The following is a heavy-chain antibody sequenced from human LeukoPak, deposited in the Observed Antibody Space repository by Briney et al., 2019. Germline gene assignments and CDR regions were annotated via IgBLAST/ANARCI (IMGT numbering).Heavy chain of an antibody. CDR1: GFTFSSYG. J-gene: IGHJ6*02. Sequence: PGGSLRLSCAASGFTFSSYGMHWVRQAPGKGLEWVAVISYDGSNKYYADSVKGRFTISRDNSKNTLYLQMNSLRAEDTAVYYCAKAGYSGYGVRNGMDVWGQGTTVTVSS. CDR2: ISYDGSNK. CDR3: AKAGYSGYGVRNGMDV. D-gene: IGHD5-12*01. V-gene: IGHV3-30*18.